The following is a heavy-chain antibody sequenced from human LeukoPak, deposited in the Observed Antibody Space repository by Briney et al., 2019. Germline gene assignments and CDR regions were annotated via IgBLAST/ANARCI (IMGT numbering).Heavy chain of an antibody. CDR3: AAAYLYDSSGYYYRLDY. CDR2: FYYSGST. Sequence: SETLSLTCTVSGRSVSSGSYYWSWIRQPPGKGRGWFGYFYYSGSTNYNPSLKSRVTISIDTSKNQFSLKLSSVTAADTAVYYCAAAYLYDSSGYYYRLDYWGQGTLVTVSS. V-gene: IGHV4-61*01. CDR1: GRSVSSGSYY. D-gene: IGHD3-22*01. J-gene: IGHJ4*02.